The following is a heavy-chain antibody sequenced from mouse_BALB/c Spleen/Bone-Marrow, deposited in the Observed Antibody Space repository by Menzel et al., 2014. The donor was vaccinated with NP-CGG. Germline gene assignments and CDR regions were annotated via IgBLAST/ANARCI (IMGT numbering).Heavy chain of an antibody. CDR1: GYAFTSYN. J-gene: IGHJ4*01. Sequence: EVQGVESGPELVKPGASVKVSRKASGYAFTSYNMYWVKQSHGKSLEWIGYIDPYNGGTSYNQKFKGKATLTVDKSSSTAYMHLNSLTSEDSAVYYCASYGGSYGAMDYWGQGTSVTVSS. CDR2: IDPYNGGT. D-gene: IGHD1-1*01. CDR3: ASYGGSYGAMDY. V-gene: IGHV1S135*01.